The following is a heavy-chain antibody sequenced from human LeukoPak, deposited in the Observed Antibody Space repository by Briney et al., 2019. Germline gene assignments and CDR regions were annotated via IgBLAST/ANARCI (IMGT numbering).Heavy chain of an antibody. V-gene: IGHV3-53*04. CDR1: GFTVSSNY. CDR3: ARALIGPGTTHFDY. CDR2: IYSGGST. J-gene: IGHJ4*02. D-gene: IGHD3-22*01. Sequence: GGSLRLSCAASGFTVSSNYMSWVRQAPGKGLEWVSVIYSGGSTYYADSVKGRFTISRHNSKNTLYLQMNSPRAEDTAVYYCARALIGPGTTHFDYWGQGTLVTVSS.